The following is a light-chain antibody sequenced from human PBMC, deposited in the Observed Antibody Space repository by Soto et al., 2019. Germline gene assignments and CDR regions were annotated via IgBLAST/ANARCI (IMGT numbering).Light chain of an antibody. J-gene: IGKJ2*01. CDR3: QQYGTSPFT. V-gene: IGKV3-20*01. CDR1: QNVGSNY. Sequence: EIVLTQSPGTLSLSPGERATLSCRASQNVGSNYLAWYQQKPGQAPRLLIYVASSRATGIPDRFSGSGSGTDFTLTISRLEPEDFAVYYCQQYGTSPFTFGPGTKLE. CDR2: VAS.